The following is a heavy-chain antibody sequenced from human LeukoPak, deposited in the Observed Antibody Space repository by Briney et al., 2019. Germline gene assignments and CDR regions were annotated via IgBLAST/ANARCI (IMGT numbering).Heavy chain of an antibody. Sequence: ASVKVSCKASGYTFTGYYMHWVRQAPGQRLEWMGWINAGNGNTKYSQKFQGRVTITRDTSASTAYMELSSLRSEDTAVYYCARGAPPPSGPLRYFDWLPDFDYWGQGTLVTVSS. CDR1: GYTFTGYY. J-gene: IGHJ4*02. CDR3: ARGAPPPSGPLRYFDWLPDFDY. V-gene: IGHV1-3*01. CDR2: INAGNGNT. D-gene: IGHD3-9*01.